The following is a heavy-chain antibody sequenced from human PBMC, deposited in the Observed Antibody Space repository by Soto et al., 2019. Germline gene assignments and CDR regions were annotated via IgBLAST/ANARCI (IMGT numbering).Heavy chain of an antibody. J-gene: IGHJ6*02. CDR2: ISYDGSNK. D-gene: IGHD3-16*01. CDR1: GFTFSSYG. V-gene: IGHV3-30*18. Sequence: GGSLRLSCAASGFTFSSYGMHWVRQAPCKGLEWVAVISYDGSNKYYADSVKGRFTISRDNSKNTLYMQMNSLRAEDTAVYYCANCIIDWNYAGMDVWGQGTTVTVSS. CDR3: ANCIIDWNYAGMDV.